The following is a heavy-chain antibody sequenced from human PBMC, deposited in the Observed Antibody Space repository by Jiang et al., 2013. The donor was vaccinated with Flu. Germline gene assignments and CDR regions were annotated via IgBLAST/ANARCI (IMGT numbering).Heavy chain of an antibody. V-gene: IGHV3-30-3*01. J-gene: IGHJ4*02. D-gene: IGHD3-10*01. Sequence: AASGFTFRSYAMHWVRQAPGKGLEWVAVISYDASDKYYADSVKGRFTISRDNSKNTLYLQLNSLRAEDTAVYYCARDNDGEGSLDYWGQGTLVTVSS. CDR1: GFTFRSYA. CDR2: ISYDASDK. CDR3: ARDNDGEGSLDY.